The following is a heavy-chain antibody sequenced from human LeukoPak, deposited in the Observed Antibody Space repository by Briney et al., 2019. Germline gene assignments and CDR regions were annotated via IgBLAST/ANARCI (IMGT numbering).Heavy chain of an antibody. D-gene: IGHD6-6*01. V-gene: IGHV4-4*09. Sequence: SETLSLNSTVSGDSISSYYWSWIRQPPGKGLEWIGYIYTSGGTNYIPSLKGRLTISIDTSKNQFSLKLSSVTAADSAVYYCARLTRLSTSPDRYYLDYWGQGTLVTVSS. CDR2: IYTSGGT. CDR3: ARLTRLSTSPDRYYLDY. J-gene: IGHJ4*02. CDR1: GDSISSYY.